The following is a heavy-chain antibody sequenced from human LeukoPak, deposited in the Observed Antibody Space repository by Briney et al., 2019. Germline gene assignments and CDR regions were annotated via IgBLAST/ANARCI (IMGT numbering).Heavy chain of an antibody. V-gene: IGHV3-33*01. J-gene: IGHJ4*02. CDR2: VWYDGSNK. Sequence: PGGSLRLSCAASGFAFSRSGMHWVRQAPGKGLEWVAVVWYDGSNKHYADSVKGRFTISRDNAKKSLFLQVSSLRDEDTAVYYCARGCSGGSCYPVDDYWGQGTLVTVSS. CDR1: GFAFSRSG. CDR3: ARGCSGGSCYPVDDY. D-gene: IGHD2-15*01.